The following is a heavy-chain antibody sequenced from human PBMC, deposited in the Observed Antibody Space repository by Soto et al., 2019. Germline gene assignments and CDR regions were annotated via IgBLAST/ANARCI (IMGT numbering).Heavy chain of an antibody. CDR1: GGTFSSYA. CDR2: IIPIFGTA. J-gene: IGHJ3*02. V-gene: IGHV1-69*01. D-gene: IGHD3-16*01. Sequence: QVQLVQSGAEVKKPGSSVKVSCKASGGTFSSYAISWVRQAPGQGLEWMGGIIPIFGTANYAQKFHGRVTITADESTSTAYVELSSLRSEDTAVYYCARVVTPLGAGAFDIWGQGTMVTVSS. CDR3: ARVVTPLGAGAFDI.